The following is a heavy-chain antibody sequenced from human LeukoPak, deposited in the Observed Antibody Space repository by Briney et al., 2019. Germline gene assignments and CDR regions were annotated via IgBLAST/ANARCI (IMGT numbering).Heavy chain of an antibody. CDR3: PRDHGIVVGSIFSFYSYGIAV. V-gene: IGHV3-11*01. J-gene: IGHJ6*02. D-gene: IGHD1-26*01. CDR2: ISSSGSTI. CDR1: GFTFSDYY. Sequence: GGSLRLSCAASGFTFSDYYMRWIRQAPGKGLEWVSYISSSGSTIYYADSVKGRFTISRDNAKNSLYLQMNSLRAEERPVYYCPRDHGIVVGSIFSFYSYGIAVWGQRTTLT.